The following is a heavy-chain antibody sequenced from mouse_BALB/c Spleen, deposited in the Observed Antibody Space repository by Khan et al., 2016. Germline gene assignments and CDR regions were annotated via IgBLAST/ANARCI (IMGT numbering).Heavy chain of an antibody. J-gene: IGHJ4*01. CDR3: ARDGYDAMDY. D-gene: IGHD2-3*01. Sequence: EVELVESGGGLVQPGGSRKLSCAASGFTFSSFGMHWARQAPEKGLQWVAYISRGSSTLYYADTVKGRFTISRDNPKNTLFLQLTSLRSEDTTMYYCARDGYDAMDYWGQGDSVTV. CDR1: GFTFSSFG. CDR2: ISRGSSTL. V-gene: IGHV5-17*02.